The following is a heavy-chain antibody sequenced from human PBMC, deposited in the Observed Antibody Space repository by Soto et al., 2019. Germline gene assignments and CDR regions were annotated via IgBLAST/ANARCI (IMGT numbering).Heavy chain of an antibody. CDR1: GFTFSSYS. V-gene: IGHV3-21*01. D-gene: IGHD3-22*01. CDR2: ISSSSYI. J-gene: IGHJ4*02. CDR3: ARDRVYRYYYDSSGGHTFDY. Sequence: PGGSLRLSCAASGFTFSSYSMNWVRQAPGKGLEWVSSISSSSYIYYADSVKGRFTISRDNAKNSLYLQMNSLRAEDTAVYYCARDRVYRYYYDSSGGHTFDYWGQGTLVTVSS.